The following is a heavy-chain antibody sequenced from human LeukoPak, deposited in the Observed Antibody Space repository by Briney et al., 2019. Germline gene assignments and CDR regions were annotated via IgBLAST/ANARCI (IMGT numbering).Heavy chain of an antibody. Sequence: GGSLRLSCAASGFTVSSNEMSWVRQAPGKGLEWVSSISGGSTYYADSRKGRFTISRDNSKNTLHLQMNSLRAEDTAVYYCNEGYSEYCSSTSANYFDYWGQGTLVTVSS. CDR3: NEGYSEYCSSTSANYFDY. V-gene: IGHV3-38-3*01. D-gene: IGHD2-2*01. J-gene: IGHJ4*02. CDR2: ISGGST. CDR1: GFTVSSNE.